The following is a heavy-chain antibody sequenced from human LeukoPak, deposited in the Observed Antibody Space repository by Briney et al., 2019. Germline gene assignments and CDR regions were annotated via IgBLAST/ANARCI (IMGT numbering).Heavy chain of an antibody. CDR3: ARGVYYDSSGYPEYGMDV. J-gene: IGHJ6*02. D-gene: IGHD3-22*01. Sequence: SVKVSCKVSGYSLTELSMHWVRQTPGKGLEWMGGIIPIFGTANYAQKFQGRVTITADESTSTAYMELSSLRSGDTAVYYCARGVYYDSSGYPEYGMDVWGQGTTVTVSS. CDR2: IIPIFGTA. V-gene: IGHV1-69*13. CDR1: GYSLTELS.